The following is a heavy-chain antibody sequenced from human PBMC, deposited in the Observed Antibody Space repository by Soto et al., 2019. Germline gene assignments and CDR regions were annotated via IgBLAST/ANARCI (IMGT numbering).Heavy chain of an antibody. CDR2: INHSGST. CDR3: ARGLYYYDSSGYYFDY. D-gene: IGHD3-22*01. CDR1: GGSFSGYY. V-gene: IGHV4-34*01. Sequence: SETLSLTCAVYGGSFSGYYWSWIRQPPGKGLEWIGEINHSGSTNYNPSLKSRVTISVDTSKNQFSLKLSSVTAADTAVYYCARGLYYYDSSGYYFDYWGQGTLVTSPQ. J-gene: IGHJ4*02.